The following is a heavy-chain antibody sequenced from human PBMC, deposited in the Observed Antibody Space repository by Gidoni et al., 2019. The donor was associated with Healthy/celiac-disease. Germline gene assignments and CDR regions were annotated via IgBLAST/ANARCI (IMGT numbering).Heavy chain of an antibody. Sequence: EVQLVESGGGLVKPGGSLRLSCAASGFPSGTAWLGWVRQAPGKGLEWVGRIKSKTDGGTTDYAAPVKGRFTISRDDSKNTLYLQMNSLKTEDTAVYYCTTALWIVVVPFDYWGQGTLVTVSP. D-gene: IGHD3-22*01. CDR3: TTALWIVVVPFDY. V-gene: IGHV3-15*01. CDR1: GFPSGTAW. J-gene: IGHJ4*02. CDR2: IKSKTDGGTT.